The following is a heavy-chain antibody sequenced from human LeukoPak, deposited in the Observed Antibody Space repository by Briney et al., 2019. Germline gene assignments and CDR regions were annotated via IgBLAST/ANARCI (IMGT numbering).Heavy chain of an antibody. CDR3: ARDHTGYSSSWYPDY. V-gene: IGHV1-18*04. CDR2: ISAYNGNT. J-gene: IGHJ4*02. D-gene: IGHD6-13*01. CDR1: GYTFTSYG. Sequence: ASVKVSCKASGYTFTSYGISWGRQAPGQGLEWMGWISAYNGNTNYAQKLQGRVTMTTDTSTSTAYMELRSLRSDDTAVYYCARDHTGYSSSWYPDYWGQGTLVTVSS.